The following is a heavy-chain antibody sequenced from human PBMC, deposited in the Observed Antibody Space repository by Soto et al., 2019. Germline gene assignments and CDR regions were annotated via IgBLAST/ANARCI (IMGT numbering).Heavy chain of an antibody. CDR2: IWYDGSNK. CDR3: ASLGGQQLVPAHGMDV. J-gene: IGHJ6*02. CDR1: GFTFSSYG. V-gene: IGHV3-33*01. Sequence: WSLRLSCAASGFTFSSYGMHWVRQAPGKGLEWVAVIWYDGSNKYYADSVKGRFTISRDNSKNTLYLQMNSLRAEDTAVYYCASLGGQQLVPAHGMDVWGQGTTVTVSS. D-gene: IGHD6-13*01.